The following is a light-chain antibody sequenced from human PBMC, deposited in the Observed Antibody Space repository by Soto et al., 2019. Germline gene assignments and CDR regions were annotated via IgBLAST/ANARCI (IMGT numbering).Light chain of an antibody. J-gene: IGLJ2*01. Sequence: QTVVTQSPSASASLGASVKLTCTLSSGHSSYDIAWHQQQPENGPRYLMKLRSGGSHTKGDGIPDRFPGSSSGAERYLTSSSLQSEDEADYYCQTWGTGIVIFGGGTKLTVL. V-gene: IGLV4-69*01. CDR2: LRSGGSH. CDR3: QTWGTGIVI. CDR1: SGHSSYD.